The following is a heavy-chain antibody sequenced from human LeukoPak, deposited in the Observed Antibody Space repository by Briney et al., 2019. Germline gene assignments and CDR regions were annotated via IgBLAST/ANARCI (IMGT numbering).Heavy chain of an antibody. D-gene: IGHD6-13*01. CDR1: GGSFSSYY. CDR3: ASSDSSSWFNTINWFDP. Sequence: PSETLSLTCAVYGGSFSSYYWGWIRQPPGKGLEWIGSIYYSGSTYYNPSLKSRVTISVDTSKNQFSLKLSSVTAADTAVYYCASSDSSSWFNTINWFDPWGQGTLVTVSS. CDR2: IYYSGST. V-gene: IGHV4-39*07. J-gene: IGHJ5*02.